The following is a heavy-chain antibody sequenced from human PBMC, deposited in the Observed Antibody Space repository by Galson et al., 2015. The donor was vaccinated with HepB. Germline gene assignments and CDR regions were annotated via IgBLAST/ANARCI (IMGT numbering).Heavy chain of an antibody. CDR1: GFTFSDYY. J-gene: IGHJ6*02. Sequence: SLRLSCAASGFTFSDYYMSWIRQAPGKGPEWVANIKYDGSERYYGDSVKGRFTISRDNAKNSLYLEMNSLRVEDTAVYYCAREAVWGQGTTVTVSS. CDR3: AREAV. V-gene: IGHV3-7*03. CDR2: IKYDGSER.